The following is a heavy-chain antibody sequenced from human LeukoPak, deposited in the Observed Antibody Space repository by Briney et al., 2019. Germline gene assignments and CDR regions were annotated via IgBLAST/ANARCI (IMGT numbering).Heavy chain of an antibody. CDR2: ISGGGSYI. V-gene: IGHV3-21*01. CDR3: ARDRVASGRFGEVAS. D-gene: IGHD3-10*01. Sequence: GGSLRLSRAASGFTFSTYSMNWVRQAPGKGVGGVSFISGGGSYIYYAESVKGRFTISRDNAKNSLYLQMNSLRAEDTAIYYCARDRVASGRFGEVASWGQGTLVTVSS. CDR1: GFTFSTYS. J-gene: IGHJ5*02.